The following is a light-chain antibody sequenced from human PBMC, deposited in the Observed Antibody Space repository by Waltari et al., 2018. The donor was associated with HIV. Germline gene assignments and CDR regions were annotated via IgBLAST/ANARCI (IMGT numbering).Light chain of an antibody. CDR3: QQSNNFPLT. CDR1: QNIRSS. V-gene: IGKV1-12*01. J-gene: IGKJ3*01. Sequence: DIQMTQSPSLVSASLGDRVTLTCRASQNIRSSLGWYQKRPGRAPKLLISSASVLQSGVPSRFRGRGSGTVFTLSISGLQPDDFATYNCQQSNNFPLTFGPGTTVD. CDR2: SAS.